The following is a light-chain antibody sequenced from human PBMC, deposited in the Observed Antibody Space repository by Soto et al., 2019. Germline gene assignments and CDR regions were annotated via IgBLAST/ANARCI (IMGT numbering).Light chain of an antibody. Sequence: DIQMTQSPSSLSASVRDRFTITCRASQSISSYLSWYQQKPGKAPKLLIYKASSLESGVPSRFSGSGSGTDFTLTISNLQPEDFATYYCQQLNAYPLTFGQGTRLEIK. J-gene: IGKJ5*01. V-gene: IGKV1-17*02. CDR3: QQLNAYPLT. CDR1: QSISSY. CDR2: KAS.